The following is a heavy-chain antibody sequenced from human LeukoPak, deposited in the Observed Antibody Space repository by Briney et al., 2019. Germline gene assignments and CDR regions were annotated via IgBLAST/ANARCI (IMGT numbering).Heavy chain of an antibody. V-gene: IGHV5-51*01. D-gene: IGHD1-26*01. CDR3: ARLEDYRSSGDY. Sequence: GESLKISCKGSGYSFTSYWSGWVRQMPGKGLEWIGIIYPGDSDTRYSPSFQGQVPISADKSISTAYLQWSSLKASDTAMYYCARLEDYRSSGDYWGQGTLVTVSS. J-gene: IGHJ4*02. CDR2: IYPGDSDT. CDR1: GYSFTSYW.